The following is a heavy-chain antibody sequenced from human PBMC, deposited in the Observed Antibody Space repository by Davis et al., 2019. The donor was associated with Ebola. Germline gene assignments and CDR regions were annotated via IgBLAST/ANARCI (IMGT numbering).Heavy chain of an antibody. CDR2: IHYRGNT. CDR3: ARAAGPCSTTSCLTWFGP. CDR1: GFSISRGYY. D-gene: IGHD2-2*01. V-gene: IGHV4-28*06. Sequence: SETLSLTCIASGFSISRGYYWGWIRQSPGKGLECIGYIHYRGNTKSISSLKSRVAMSIDTSKNQFFLNLTSVTALDTAIYYCARAAGPCSTTSCLTWFGPWGQGTLVTVSS. J-gene: IGHJ5*02.